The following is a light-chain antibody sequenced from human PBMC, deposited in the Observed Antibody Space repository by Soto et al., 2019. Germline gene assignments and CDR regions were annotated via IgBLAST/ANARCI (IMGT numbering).Light chain of an antibody. J-gene: IGKJ5*01. CDR1: QSIGSY. CDR3: QQSYSTPIT. Sequence: DIQMTQSPSTLSASVGDIVTITFRASQSIGSYFNLYQHKPGRTPELLIHGASRLQSGVPSRFSCSGSGTDFTLTISSLQPEDFATYYCQQSYSTPITFGQGTRLEIK. CDR2: GAS. V-gene: IGKV1-39*01.